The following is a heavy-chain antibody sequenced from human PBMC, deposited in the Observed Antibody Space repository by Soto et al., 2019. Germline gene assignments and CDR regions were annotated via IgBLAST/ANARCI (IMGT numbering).Heavy chain of an antibody. CDR2: IYYSGST. D-gene: IGHD5-18*01. Sequence: KPSETLSLTCTVSGGSISSYYWSWIRQPPGKGLEWIGYIYYSGSTNYNPSLKSRVTISVDTSKNQFSLKLSSVTAADTAVYYCARDSSVDTAMNYDYWGQGTLVTVSS. J-gene: IGHJ4*02. CDR3: ARDSSVDTAMNYDY. V-gene: IGHV4-59*01. CDR1: GGSISSYY.